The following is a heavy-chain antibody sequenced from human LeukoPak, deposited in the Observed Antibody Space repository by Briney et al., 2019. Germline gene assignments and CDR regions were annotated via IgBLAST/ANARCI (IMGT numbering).Heavy chain of an antibody. CDR2: IKSKADGETT. V-gene: IGHV3-15*01. J-gene: IGHJ4*02. Sequence: GGPLRLSCAASGFTFSNAWMSWVRHAPGKGLEWVVRIKSKADGETTDYAAPVQGRFTISRDDSKNTLYLQMNRLQTEDTAVYYCTTDVPGVGYGELDYWGQGTLVTVSS. D-gene: IGHD4-17*01. CDR1: GFTFSNAW. CDR3: TTDVPGVGYGELDY.